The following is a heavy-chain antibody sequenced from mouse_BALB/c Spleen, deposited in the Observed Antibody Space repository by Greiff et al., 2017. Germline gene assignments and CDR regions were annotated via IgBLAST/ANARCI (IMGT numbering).Heavy chain of an antibody. CDR3: ARGTGTDYFDY. CDR2: ISDGGSYT. V-gene: IGHV5-4*02. J-gene: IGHJ2*01. Sequence: EVQRVESGGGLVKPGGSLKLSCAASGFTFSDYYMYWVRQTPEKRLEWVATISDGGSYTYYPDSVKGRFTISRDNAKNNLYLQMSSLKSEDTAMYYCARGTGTDYFDYWGQGTTLTVSS. D-gene: IGHD4-1*01. CDR1: GFTFSDYY.